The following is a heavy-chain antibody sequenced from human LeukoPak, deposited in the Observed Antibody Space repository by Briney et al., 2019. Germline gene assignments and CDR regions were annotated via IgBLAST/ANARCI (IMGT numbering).Heavy chain of an antibody. CDR1: GFTVSNNY. V-gene: IGHV3-66*02. Sequence: SGGSLRLSCAASGFTVSNNYMSWVRQAPRKGLGWVSVVYSGGSTYSADSVKGRFTISRDNSKNTLYLQMNSLRAEDSAVYYCARDRYSYGFALGCWGQGTLVTVSS. J-gene: IGHJ4*02. CDR2: VYSGGST. CDR3: ARDRYSYGFALGC. D-gene: IGHD5-18*01.